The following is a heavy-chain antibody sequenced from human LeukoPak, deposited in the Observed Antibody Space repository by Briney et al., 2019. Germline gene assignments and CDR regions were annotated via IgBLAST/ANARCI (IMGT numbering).Heavy chain of an antibody. V-gene: IGHV5-51*01. D-gene: IGHD3/OR15-3a*01. CDR3: ARHAEGGLWFDP. J-gene: IGHJ5*02. CDR2: TYPGDSET. Sequence: GESLKISCKGSGYTFTSYWIVWVRQMSGKGLEWMGITYPGDSETRYIPSFQGQVTISADKSNSTAYLEWSSLKASDTAMYYCARHAEGGLWFDPWGQGTLVTVSS. CDR1: GYTFTSYW.